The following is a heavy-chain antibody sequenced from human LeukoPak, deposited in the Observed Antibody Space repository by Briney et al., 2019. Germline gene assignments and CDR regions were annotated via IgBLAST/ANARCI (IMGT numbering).Heavy chain of an antibody. Sequence: GGSLRLSCAASGFTFSSYGMHWVRQAPGKGLEWVAFIRYDGSNKYYADSVKGRFTISRGNSKNTLYLQMNSLRAEDTAMYYCAKDQRSTGAPYYFDYWGQGTLVTVSS. CDR2: IRYDGSNK. CDR3: AKDQRSTGAPYYFDY. V-gene: IGHV3-30*02. CDR1: GFTFSSYG. D-gene: IGHD7-27*01. J-gene: IGHJ4*02.